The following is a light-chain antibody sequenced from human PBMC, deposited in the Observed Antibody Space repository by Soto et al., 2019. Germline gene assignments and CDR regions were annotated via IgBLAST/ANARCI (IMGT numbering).Light chain of an antibody. V-gene: IGLV2-14*01. CDR2: EVS. CDR1: SSDVGGYNY. CDR3: SSYTSSSTVV. J-gene: IGLJ2*01. Sequence: ALTQPASVSGSPGQSITISCTGTSSDVGGYNYVSWYQQHPGKAPKLMIYEVSNRPSGVSNRFSGSKSGNTASLTISGLQAEDEADYYCSSYTSSSTVVFGGGTKVTVL.